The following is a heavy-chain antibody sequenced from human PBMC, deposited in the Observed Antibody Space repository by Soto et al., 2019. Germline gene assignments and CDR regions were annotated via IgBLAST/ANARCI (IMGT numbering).Heavy chain of an antibody. Sequence: SGPTLVDPTQTLTLHCTFSGVSLSTRRVGVGWISQPPGKALEWLALIYWNDDKRYSPSLKSRLTITKDTSKNQVVLTMTNMDPVDTATYYCAHRRVATNRYIYYFDYWGQGTLVTVSS. J-gene: IGHJ4*02. CDR2: IYWNDDK. CDR1: GVSLSTRRVG. V-gene: IGHV2-5*01. D-gene: IGHD5-12*01. CDR3: AHRRVATNRYIYYFDY.